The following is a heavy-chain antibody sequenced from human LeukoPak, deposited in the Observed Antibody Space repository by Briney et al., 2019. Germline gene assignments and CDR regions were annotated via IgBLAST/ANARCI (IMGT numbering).Heavy chain of an antibody. CDR2: INHSGST. V-gene: IGHV4-34*01. J-gene: IGHJ3*02. CDR1: GGSISFYY. Sequence: SETLSLTCTVSGGSISFYYWSWIRQPPGKGLEWIGEINHSGSTNYNPSLKSRVTISVDTSKNQFSLKLSSVTAADTAVYYCARRPRYCSGGSCYLFGAFDIWGQGTMVTVSS. CDR3: ARRPRYCSGGSCYLFGAFDI. D-gene: IGHD2-15*01.